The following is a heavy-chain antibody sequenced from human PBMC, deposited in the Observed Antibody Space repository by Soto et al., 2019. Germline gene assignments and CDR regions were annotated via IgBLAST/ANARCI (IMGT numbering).Heavy chain of an antibody. Sequence: QVQLVQSGAEVKKPGSSVKVSCKASGGTFSSYTISWVRQAPGQGLEWMGRIIHILGIANYAQKFQGRVTIPADKSTSTAYMELSSLRSQDTAVYYCARDRRNWNDPGDYGMDVWGQGTTVTVSS. CDR2: IIHILGIA. V-gene: IGHV1-69*08. CDR1: GGTFSSYT. J-gene: IGHJ6*02. D-gene: IGHD1-20*01. CDR3: ARDRRNWNDPGDYGMDV.